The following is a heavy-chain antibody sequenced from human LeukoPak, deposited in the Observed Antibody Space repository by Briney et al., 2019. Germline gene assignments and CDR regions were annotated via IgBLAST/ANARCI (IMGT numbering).Heavy chain of an antibody. Sequence: SETLSLTCTVSGASISGSGYYWGWIRQPPGKGLEWIGSIYYSGTTNYNPSLKSRVAISLDTSKDQFSLKLSSVTAADTAVYYCARDVWWFDPWGQGTLVTVSS. CDR3: ARDVWWFDP. J-gene: IGHJ5*02. D-gene: IGHD2-8*01. V-gene: IGHV4-39*07. CDR1: GASISGSGYY. CDR2: IYYSGTT.